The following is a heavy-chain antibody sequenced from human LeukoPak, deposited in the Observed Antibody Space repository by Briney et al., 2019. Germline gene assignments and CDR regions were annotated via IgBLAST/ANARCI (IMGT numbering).Heavy chain of an antibody. CDR2: ISGSGGST. J-gene: IGHJ4*02. CDR3: ANGHVPAIDY. Sequence: GGSLRLSCAAPGFTFSSYAMSWVRQAPGKGLEWVSAISGSGGSTYYADSVKGRFTISRDNSKNTLYLQMNSLRAEDTAVYYCANGHVPAIDYWGQGTLVTVSS. CDR1: GFTFSSYA. D-gene: IGHD2-2*01. V-gene: IGHV3-23*01.